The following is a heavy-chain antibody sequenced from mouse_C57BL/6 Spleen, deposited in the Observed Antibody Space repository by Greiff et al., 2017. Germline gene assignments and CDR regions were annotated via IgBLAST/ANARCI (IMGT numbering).Heavy chain of an antibody. CDR1: GYSFTGYY. J-gene: IGHJ3*01. Sequence: VQLQQSGPELVKPGASVKISCKASGYSFTGYYMNWVKQSPEKSLEWIGEINPSTGGTTYNQKFKAKATLTVDKSSSTAYMQLKSLTSEDSAVYYCARSGDGYRVAYWGQGTLVTVSA. CDR2: INPSTGGT. D-gene: IGHD2-3*01. V-gene: IGHV1-42*01. CDR3: ARSGDGYRVAY.